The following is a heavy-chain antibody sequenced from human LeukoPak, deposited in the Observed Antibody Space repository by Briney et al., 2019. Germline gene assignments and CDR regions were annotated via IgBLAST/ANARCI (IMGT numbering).Heavy chain of an antibody. Sequence: RSSETLSLTCTVSGGSIRSSSYSWGWIRQPPGKGLEWIGSIYYSGSTYYNPSLKSRVTISVDTSKNQFSLKLSSVTAADTAVYYCARSGASTVTTLNWFDPWGQGTLVTVSS. J-gene: IGHJ5*02. CDR1: GGSIRSSSYS. V-gene: IGHV4-39*01. D-gene: IGHD4-11*01. CDR3: ARSGASTVTTLNWFDP. CDR2: IYYSGST.